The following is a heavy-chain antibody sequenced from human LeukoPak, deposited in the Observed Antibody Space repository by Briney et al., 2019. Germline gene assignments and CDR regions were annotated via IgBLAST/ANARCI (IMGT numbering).Heavy chain of an antibody. Sequence: GGSLRLSCAASGFTFSNYRMNWVRQAPGKGLEWVSSISSSSIYIYYADSLKGRFTISRDNAKNSLYLQMNSLRAEDTAVYYCARGGYNWNDVSNHWGQGTLVTVSS. CDR3: ARGGYNWNDVSNH. CDR1: GFTFSNYR. J-gene: IGHJ4*02. D-gene: IGHD1-20*01. V-gene: IGHV3-21*01. CDR2: ISSSSIYI.